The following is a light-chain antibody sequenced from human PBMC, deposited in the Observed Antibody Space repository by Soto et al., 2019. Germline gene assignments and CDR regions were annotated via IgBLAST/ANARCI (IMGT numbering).Light chain of an antibody. CDR2: SNN. CDR3: AAWDDSLNVVI. J-gene: IGLJ2*01. V-gene: IGLV1-44*01. CDR1: SSNIGSNS. Sequence: QSVLTQPPSASGTPGQRVTISCSVSSSNIGSNSVNWYQQFPGTAPKLLIYSNNQRPSGVPDRFSGSKSGTSASLAISGLQSEDEADYYCAAWDDSLNVVIFGGGTKVTV.